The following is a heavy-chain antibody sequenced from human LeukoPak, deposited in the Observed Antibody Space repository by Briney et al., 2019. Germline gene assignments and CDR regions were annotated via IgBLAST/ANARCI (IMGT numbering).Heavy chain of an antibody. CDR1: GFTFSSYA. Sequence: GGSLRLSCAASGFTFSSYAMHWVRQAPGKGLEWVAVISYDGSNKYYADSVKGRFTISRDNSKNTLYLQMNSLRAEDTAVYYCARVDSGSYLDSFDIWGQGTMVTVSS. D-gene: IGHD1-26*01. V-gene: IGHV3-30-3*01. CDR2: ISYDGSNK. J-gene: IGHJ3*02. CDR3: ARVDSGSYLDSFDI.